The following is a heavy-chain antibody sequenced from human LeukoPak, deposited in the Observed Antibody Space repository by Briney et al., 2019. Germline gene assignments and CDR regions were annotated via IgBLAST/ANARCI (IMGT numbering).Heavy chain of an antibody. CDR3: AREGYSYGIYYFDY. Sequence: SETLSLTCTVSGGSISSGGYYWSWIRQHPGKGLEWIGYIYYSGSTNYNPSLKSRVTISVDTSKNQFSLKLSSVTAADTAVYYCAREGYSYGIYYFDYWGQGTLVTVSS. CDR2: IYYSGST. CDR1: GGSISSGGYY. D-gene: IGHD5-18*01. J-gene: IGHJ4*02. V-gene: IGHV4-61*08.